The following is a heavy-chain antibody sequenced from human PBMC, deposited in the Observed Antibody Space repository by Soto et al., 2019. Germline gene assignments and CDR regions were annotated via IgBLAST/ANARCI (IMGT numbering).Heavy chain of an antibody. CDR2: IYYSGGT. V-gene: IGHV4-59*01. CDR1: GGSISSDY. J-gene: IGHJ5*02. D-gene: IGHD3-22*01. Sequence: QVQLQESGPGLVKPSETLSLTCTVSGGSISSDYWSWIRQSPGKGLEWIGYIYYSGGTNYNPSLKSRVTISVDASKRQFSLKLTSVTAADTAVYYCARLHHYDSSERSKGFDPWGQGTLVTVSS. CDR3: ARLHHYDSSERSKGFDP.